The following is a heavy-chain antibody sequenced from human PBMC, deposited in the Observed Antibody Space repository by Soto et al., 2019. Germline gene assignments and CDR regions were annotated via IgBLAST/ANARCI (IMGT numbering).Heavy chain of an antibody. D-gene: IGHD1-1*01. CDR2: IKQDGSED. Sequence: GGSLRDSCTASGFSMSRYWMTWVRHAPGKGLEWVADIKQDGSEDYYADSVKGRFTISRDNSQNTLYLQMLSLRADDTAIYYCAKDYWNPRYFDNWGQGTLVTVSS. V-gene: IGHV3-7*03. J-gene: IGHJ4*02. CDR1: GFSMSRYW. CDR3: AKDYWNPRYFDN.